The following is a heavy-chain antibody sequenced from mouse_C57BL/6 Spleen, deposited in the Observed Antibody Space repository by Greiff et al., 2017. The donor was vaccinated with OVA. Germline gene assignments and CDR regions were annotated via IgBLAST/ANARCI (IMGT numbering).Heavy chain of an antibody. V-gene: IGHV1-80*01. J-gene: IGHJ4*01. CDR1: GYAFSSYW. Sequence: QVQLQQSGAELVKPGASVKISCKASGYAFSSYWMNWVKQRPGKGLEWIGQIYPGDGDTNYNGKFKGKATLTADKSSSTAYMQLSSLTSEDSAVYFCARSLPGPYAMDYWGQGTSVTVSS. D-gene: IGHD2-10*01. CDR3: ARSLPGPYAMDY. CDR2: IYPGDGDT.